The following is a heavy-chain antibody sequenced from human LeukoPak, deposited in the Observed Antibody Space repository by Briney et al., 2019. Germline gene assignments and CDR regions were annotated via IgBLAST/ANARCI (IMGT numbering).Heavy chain of an antibody. J-gene: IGHJ6*04. Sequence: PGGSQRLSCAASGFIFSNYGMHWVRQAPGKGQEWVAFIRYDGSNKYYADSVKGRFTISRDNSKNTLYLQMNSLRGEDTAVYYCARENYDFSIGDVWGKGTTVTVSS. V-gene: IGHV3-30*02. CDR3: ARENYDFSIGDV. CDR1: GFIFSNYG. D-gene: IGHD3-3*01. CDR2: IRYDGSNK.